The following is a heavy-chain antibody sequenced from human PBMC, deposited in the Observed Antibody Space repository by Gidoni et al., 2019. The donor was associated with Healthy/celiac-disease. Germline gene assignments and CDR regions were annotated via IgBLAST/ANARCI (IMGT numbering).Heavy chain of an antibody. D-gene: IGHD3-22*01. V-gene: IGHV3-30*18. CDR1: GFTFSSYG. Sequence: QVQLVESGGGVVQPGRSLRLSCAASGFTFSSYGMHWVRQAPGKGLEWVAVISYDGSNKYYADSVKGRFTISRDNSKNTLYLQMNSLRAEDTAVYYCAKDLGDYYDSSGYYYYYGMDVWGQGTTVTVSS. J-gene: IGHJ6*02. CDR3: AKDLGDYYDSSGYYYYYGMDV. CDR2: ISYDGSNK.